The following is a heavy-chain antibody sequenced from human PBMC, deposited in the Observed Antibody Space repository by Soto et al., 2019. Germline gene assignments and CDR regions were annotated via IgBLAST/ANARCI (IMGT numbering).Heavy chain of an antibody. V-gene: IGHV4-59*01. CDR2: IYYSGST. CDR1: GGSISSYY. Sequence: SETLSLTCTVSGGSISSYYWSWIRQPPGKGLEWIGYIYYSGSTNYNPSLKSRVTISVDTSKNQFSLKLSSVTAADTAVYYCARLVVVPLFDYWGQGTLVTVSS. J-gene: IGHJ4*02. CDR3: ARLVVVPLFDY. D-gene: IGHD2-2*01.